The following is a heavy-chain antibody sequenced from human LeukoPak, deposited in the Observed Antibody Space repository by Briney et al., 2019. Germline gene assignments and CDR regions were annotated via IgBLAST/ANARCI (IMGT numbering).Heavy chain of an antibody. Sequence: PSETLSLTCTVSGGSISSYYWSWIRHPPGKGLEWIAYIYYSGSTNYNPSLKSRVTISVDTSKNQFSLKLSSVTAADTAVYYCARGHLWFGDVWGQGTTVTVSS. CDR1: GGSISSYY. CDR2: IYYSGST. V-gene: IGHV4-59*01. CDR3: ARGHLWFGDV. J-gene: IGHJ6*02. D-gene: IGHD3-10*01.